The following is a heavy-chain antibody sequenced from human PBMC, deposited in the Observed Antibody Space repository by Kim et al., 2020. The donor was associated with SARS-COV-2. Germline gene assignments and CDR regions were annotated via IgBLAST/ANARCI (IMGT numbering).Heavy chain of an antibody. CDR1: GYSISSGYY. Sequence: SETLSLTCTVSGYSISSGYYWGWIRQPPGKGLEWIGSIYHSGSTYYNPSLKSRVTISVDTSKNQFSLKLSSVTAADTAVYYCARDGCSGGSCYSDNWLDPWGQGTLVTVSS. D-gene: IGHD2-15*01. CDR3: ARDGCSGGSCYSDNWLDP. J-gene: IGHJ5*02. V-gene: IGHV4-38-2*02. CDR2: IYHSGST.